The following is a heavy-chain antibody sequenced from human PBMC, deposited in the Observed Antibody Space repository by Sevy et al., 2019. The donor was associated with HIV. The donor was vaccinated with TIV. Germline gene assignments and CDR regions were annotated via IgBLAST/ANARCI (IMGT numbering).Heavy chain of an antibody. V-gene: IGHV1-24*01. J-gene: IGHJ4*02. Sequence: ASVKVSCKVSGYTLTELSMHWVRQAPGKGLEWMGGFDPEDGETIYAQKFQGRVTMTKDTSTDTAYMELSSLRSEDTAVYYCANFDWLLPYRYWGQGTLVTVSS. CDR2: FDPEDGET. CDR3: ANFDWLLPYRY. D-gene: IGHD3-9*01. CDR1: GYTLTELS.